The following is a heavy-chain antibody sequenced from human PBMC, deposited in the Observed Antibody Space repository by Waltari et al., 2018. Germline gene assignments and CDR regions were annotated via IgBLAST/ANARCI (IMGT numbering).Heavy chain of an antibody. J-gene: IGHJ4*02. V-gene: IGHV3-23*03. Sequence: EVQLLESGGGLVQPGGSLRLSCAASGFTFSSYAMSWVRQAPGKGLEWVSVIYSGGSTYYADSVKGRFTISRDNSKNTLYLQMNSLRAEDTAVYYCAKDSVWGAYFDYWGQGTLVTVSS. CDR1: GFTFSSYA. CDR2: IYSGGST. D-gene: IGHD3-16*01. CDR3: AKDSVWGAYFDY.